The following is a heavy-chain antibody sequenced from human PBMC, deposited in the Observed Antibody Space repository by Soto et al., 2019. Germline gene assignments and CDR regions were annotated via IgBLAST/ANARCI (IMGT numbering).Heavy chain of an antibody. CDR2: FDPEDGET. CDR1: GYTLTELS. J-gene: IGHJ4*02. D-gene: IGHD3-10*01. CDR3: ATEPRLLWFVKKTSVI. V-gene: IGHV1-24*01. Sequence: ASVKVSCKVSGYTLTELSMHWVRQAPGKGLEWMGGFDPEDGETIYAQKFQGRVTMTEDTSTDTAYMELSSLRSEDTAVYYCATEPRLLWFVKKTSVIWGQGTLVTVSS.